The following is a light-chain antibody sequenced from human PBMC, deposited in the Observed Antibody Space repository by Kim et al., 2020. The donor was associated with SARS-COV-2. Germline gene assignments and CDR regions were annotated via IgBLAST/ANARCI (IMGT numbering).Light chain of an antibody. CDR2: GKN. J-gene: IGLJ2*01. Sequence: VALGQTVRITGQGDSLRNFFASWYQQKPGQAPVVVLYGKNRRPSGIPDRFSGASSGDTASLTITGAQAEDEADYYCNSRDSSGNHPFGGGTKLTVL. V-gene: IGLV3-19*01. CDR3: NSRDSSGNHP. CDR1: SLRNFF.